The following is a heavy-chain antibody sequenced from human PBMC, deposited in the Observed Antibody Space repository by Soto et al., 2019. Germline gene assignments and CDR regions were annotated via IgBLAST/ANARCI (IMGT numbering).Heavy chain of an antibody. CDR2: IIPIFGTA. V-gene: IGHV1-69*13. CDR1: GGTFSSYA. D-gene: IGHD5-18*01. CDR3: ARGPRAMAADYYYYYGMDV. J-gene: IGHJ6*02. Sequence: ASVKVSCKASGGTFSSYAISWVRQAPGQGLEWMGGIIPIFGTANYAQKFQGRVTITADESTSTAYMELSSLRSEDTAVYYCARGPRAMAADYYYYYGMDVWGQGTTVTVSS.